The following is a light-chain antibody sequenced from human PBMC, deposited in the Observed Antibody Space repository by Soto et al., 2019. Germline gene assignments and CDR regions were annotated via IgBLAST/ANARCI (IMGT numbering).Light chain of an antibody. J-gene: IGKJ1*01. CDR2: RGA. CDR1: QNIRGNE. CDR3: QEYGTSAPWT. V-gene: IGKV3-20*01. Sequence: EVVLTQSPGTLSLSPGERATLSCRASQNIRGNELAWYQQKPGQAPRLLIYRGATRATGIPDRFSGRGSGTDFTLPISRREPEEFSVYYCQEYGTSAPWTFGQGTKVEIK.